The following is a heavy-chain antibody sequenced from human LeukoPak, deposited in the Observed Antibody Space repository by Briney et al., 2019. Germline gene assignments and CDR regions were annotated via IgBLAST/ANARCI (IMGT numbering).Heavy chain of an antibody. Sequence: SETLSLTCTVSGGSISSYYWSWIRQPAGKGLEWIGRIYTSGSTNYNPSLKSRVTMSVNTSKNQFSLKLSSVTAADTAVYYCARELLGHCGSTSCYWFDPWGQGTLVTVSS. CDR1: GGSISSYY. V-gene: IGHV4-4*07. CDR2: IYTSGST. J-gene: IGHJ5*02. D-gene: IGHD2-2*01. CDR3: ARELLGHCGSTSCYWFDP.